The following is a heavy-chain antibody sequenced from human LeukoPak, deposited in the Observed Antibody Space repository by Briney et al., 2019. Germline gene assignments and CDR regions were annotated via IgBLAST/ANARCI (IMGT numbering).Heavy chain of an antibody. D-gene: IGHD7-27*01. CDR1: GGSVSNYA. CDR2: IIPAVGST. J-gene: IGHJ5*02. CDR3: ARVGTILTGFSFYNWLDP. Sequence: SVKVSCKASGGSVSNYAISWVRQAPGQGLEWMGGIIPAVGSTNYAQKFQGRLTITADESTSTAYMELISLRSEDTAAYYCARVGTILTGFSFYNWLDPWGQGTLITVSS. V-gene: IGHV1-69*01.